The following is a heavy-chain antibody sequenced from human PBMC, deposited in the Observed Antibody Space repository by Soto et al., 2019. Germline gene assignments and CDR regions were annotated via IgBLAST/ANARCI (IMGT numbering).Heavy chain of an antibody. CDR2: IYHSGST. CDR1: GGSISSGGYS. CDR3: ARAYYEILTGYQNWFDP. Sequence: QLQLQESGSGLVKPSQTLSLTCAVSGGSISSGGYSWSWIRQPPGKGLERIGYIYHSGSTYYNPSLKSRVTISVDRSKNQFSLKLSSVTAADTAVYYCARAYYEILTGYQNWFDPWGQGTLVTVSS. D-gene: IGHD3-9*01. V-gene: IGHV4-30-2*01. J-gene: IGHJ5*02.